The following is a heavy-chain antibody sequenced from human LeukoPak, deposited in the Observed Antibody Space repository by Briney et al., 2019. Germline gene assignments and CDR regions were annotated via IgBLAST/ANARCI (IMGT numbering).Heavy chain of an antibody. CDR1: GFTFSSYA. V-gene: IGHV3-30*04. CDR2: ISYDGSNK. CDR3: ARDGRHPGWRTVVVVAATQVGWFDP. J-gene: IGHJ5*02. D-gene: IGHD2-15*01. Sequence: GGSLRLSCAASGFTFSSYAMHWVRQAPGKGLEWVAVISYDGSNKYYADSVKGRFTISRDNSRNTLYLQMNSLRAEDTAVYYCARDGRHPGWRTVVVVAATQVGWFDPWGQGTLVTVSS.